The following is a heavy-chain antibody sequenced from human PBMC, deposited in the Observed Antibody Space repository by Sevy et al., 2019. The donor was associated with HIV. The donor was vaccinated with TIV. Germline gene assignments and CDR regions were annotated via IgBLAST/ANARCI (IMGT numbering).Heavy chain of an antibody. CDR1: GFTVSRNF. D-gene: IGHD6-6*01. J-gene: IGHJ4*02. V-gene: IGHV3-53*01. CDR2: IYSDGTT. Sequence: GGSLRLSCAASGFTVSRNFMSWIRQAPGKGLEWVSIIYSDGTTFYADSMKGRFTISRVDSRNTLYLQMNTLRAEDTAVYYCVGADRPNQGDFWGQGTLVTVSS. CDR3: VGADRPNQGDF.